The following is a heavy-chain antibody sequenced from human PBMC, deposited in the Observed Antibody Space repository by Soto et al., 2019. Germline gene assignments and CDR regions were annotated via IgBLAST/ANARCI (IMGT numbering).Heavy chain of an antibody. CDR3: ARGIRSLWSGYYIDYYYYYGMDV. V-gene: IGHV4-34*01. Sequence: SETLSLTCAVYGGSFSGYYWSWIRQPPGKRLEWIGEINHSGSTNYNPSLKSRVTISVDTSKNQFSLKLSSVTAADTAVYYCARGIRSLWSGYYIDYYYYYGMDVWGQGTTVTVS. CDR2: INHSGST. CDR1: GGSFSGYY. D-gene: IGHD3-3*01. J-gene: IGHJ6*02.